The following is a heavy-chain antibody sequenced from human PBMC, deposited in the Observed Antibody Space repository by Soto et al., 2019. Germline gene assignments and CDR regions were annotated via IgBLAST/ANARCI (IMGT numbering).Heavy chain of an antibody. Sequence: SETLSLTCTVSGGSVSSGSYYWSWIRQPPGKGLEWIGYIYYSGSTNYNPSLKSRVTISVDTSKNQFSLKLSSVTAADTAVYYCARDRQLVRLSGYYYYGMDVWGQGTTVTVSS. CDR1: GGSVSSGSYY. J-gene: IGHJ6*02. D-gene: IGHD6-6*01. V-gene: IGHV4-61*01. CDR3: ARDRQLVRLSGYYYYGMDV. CDR2: IYYSGST.